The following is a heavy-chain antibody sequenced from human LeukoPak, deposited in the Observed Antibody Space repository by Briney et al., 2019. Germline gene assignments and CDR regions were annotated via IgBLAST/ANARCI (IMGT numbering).Heavy chain of an antibody. CDR3: VRDPGELPTY. Sequence: GGSLRLSCAASGFTFSSYWMYWVRQAPGKGLVWVSRISSDGITTNYAGAVKGRFTMSRDNAKNMLFLQMNTLRAEDTAVYYCVRDPGELPTYWGQGTLVTVSS. D-gene: IGHD1-26*01. CDR1: GFTFSSYW. J-gene: IGHJ4*02. V-gene: IGHV3-74*01. CDR2: ISSDGITT.